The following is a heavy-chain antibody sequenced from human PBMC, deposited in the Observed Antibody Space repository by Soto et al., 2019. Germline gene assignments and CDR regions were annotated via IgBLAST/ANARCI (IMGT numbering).Heavy chain of an antibody. CDR1: DGTMRGSW. D-gene: IGHD3-3*01. CDR3: AIGLFWRGYDRVYGMDV. CDR2: FYYSGST. Sequence: TEPVPLTCAVSDGTMRGSWWSCIRQTPAKGLQWIGFFYYSGSTNYNPSLKSRVTISLDTSKNQFSLRLSSVTAADTAVYYCAIGLFWRGYDRVYGMDVWGQGTTV. V-gene: IGHV4-59*01. J-gene: IGHJ6*02.